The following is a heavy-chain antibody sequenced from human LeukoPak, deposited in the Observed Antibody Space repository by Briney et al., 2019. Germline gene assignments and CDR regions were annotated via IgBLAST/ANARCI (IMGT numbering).Heavy chain of an antibody. J-gene: IGHJ4*02. Sequence: GGSLRLSCAASGFTFDDHGMSWIRQAPGKGLEWLSYISSSGSTIYYADSVKGRFTISRDNAKNSLYLQMNSLRAEDTAVYYCAREYYDILTGYSSYYFDYWGQGTLVTVSS. V-gene: IGHV3-11*04. CDR3: AREYYDILTGYSSYYFDY. CDR1: GFTFDDHG. D-gene: IGHD3-9*01. CDR2: ISSSGSTI.